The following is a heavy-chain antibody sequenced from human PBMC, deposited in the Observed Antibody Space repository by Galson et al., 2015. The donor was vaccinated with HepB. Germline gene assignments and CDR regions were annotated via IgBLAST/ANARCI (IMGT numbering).Heavy chain of an antibody. CDR1: GYTFTSYA. CDR3: ARDSAPPLGFGELRA. CDR2: INAGNGNT. D-gene: IGHD3-10*01. Sequence: SVKVSCKASGYTFTSYAMHWVRQAPGQRLEWMGWINAGNGNTKYSQKFQGRVTITRDTSASTAYMELSSLRSEDTAVYYCARDSAPPLGFGELRAWGQGTLVTVSS. V-gene: IGHV1-3*01. J-gene: IGHJ5*02.